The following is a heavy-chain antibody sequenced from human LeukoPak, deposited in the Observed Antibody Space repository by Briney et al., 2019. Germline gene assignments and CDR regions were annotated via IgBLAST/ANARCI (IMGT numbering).Heavy chain of an antibody. Sequence: GGSLRLSCAASGFTFSSYARSWVRQAPGKGLEWVSAISGSGGSTYYADSVKGRFTISRDNSKNTLYLQMNSLRAEDTAVYYCAKDCLSHEGLKDYWGQGTLVTVSS. V-gene: IGHV3-23*01. J-gene: IGHJ4*02. CDR2: ISGSGGST. CDR3: AKDCLSHEGLKDY. CDR1: GFTFSSYA.